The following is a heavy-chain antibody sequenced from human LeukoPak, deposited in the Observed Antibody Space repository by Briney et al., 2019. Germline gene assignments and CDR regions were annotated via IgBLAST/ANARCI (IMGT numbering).Heavy chain of an antibody. J-gene: IGHJ4*02. CDR2: IIPIFGTA. CDR3: ARGDSSGYSFFDY. CDR1: GGTFSSYA. D-gene: IGHD3-22*01. V-gene: IGHV1-69*05. Sequence: SVKVSCKASGGTFSSYAISWVRQAPGQGLEWMGRIIPIFGTANYAQKFQGRVTVTTDESTSTAYMELSSLRSEDTAVYYCARGDSSGYSFFDYWGQGTLVTVSS.